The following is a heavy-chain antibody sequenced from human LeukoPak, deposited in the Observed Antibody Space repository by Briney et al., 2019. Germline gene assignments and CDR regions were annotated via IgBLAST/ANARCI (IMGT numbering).Heavy chain of an antibody. CDR3: ARDKNYRFDY. CDR1: GYTFTDNG. V-gene: IGHV1-18*01. D-gene: IGHD3-16*02. J-gene: IGHJ4*02. CDR2: ISANSGKT. Sequence: GASVNVSCKASGYTFTDNGISWVRQAPGEGLEWMGWISANSGKTKYAQRFQGRVTMTRETSSSTVYMELRSLRSDDTAVYFCARDKNYRFDYWGQGTLVSVTS.